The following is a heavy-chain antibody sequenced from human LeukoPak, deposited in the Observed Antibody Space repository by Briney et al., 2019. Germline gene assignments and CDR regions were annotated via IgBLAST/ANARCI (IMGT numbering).Heavy chain of an antibody. CDR3: ARDLDCSGGSCYWASPPTEFDP. Sequence: ASVKVSCKASGHTFTGYYMHWVRQAPGQGLEWMGWINPNSGGTNYAQKFQGRVTMTRDTSISTAYMELSRLRSDDTAVYYCARDLDCSGGSCYWASPPTEFDPWGQGTLVTVSS. CDR1: GHTFTGYY. CDR2: INPNSGGT. D-gene: IGHD2-15*01. V-gene: IGHV1-2*02. J-gene: IGHJ5*02.